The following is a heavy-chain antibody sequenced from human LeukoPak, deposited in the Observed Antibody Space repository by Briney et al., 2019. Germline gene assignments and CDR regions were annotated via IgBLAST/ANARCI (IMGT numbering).Heavy chain of an antibody. CDR2: ISYDGSNK. J-gene: IGHJ1*01. Sequence: GGSLRLSCAASGFTFSSYGMHWVRQAPGKGLEWVAVISYDGSNKYYADSVKGRFTISRDNSKNTLYLQMNSLRAEDTAVYYCAKDPTLTYYYDSSGLWEGYFQHWGQGTLVTASS. V-gene: IGHV3-30*18. D-gene: IGHD3-22*01. CDR3: AKDPTLTYYYDSSGLWEGYFQH. CDR1: GFTFSSYG.